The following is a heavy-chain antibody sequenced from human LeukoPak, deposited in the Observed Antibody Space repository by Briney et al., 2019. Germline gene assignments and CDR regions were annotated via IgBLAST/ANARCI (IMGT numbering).Heavy chain of an antibody. V-gene: IGHV3-74*01. CDR1: GFSFSNYW. Sequence: GGSLRLSCVASGFSFSNYWMHWVRQVPGKGLVWVSYINSDGSDTTYEDSVKGRFTISRDNTKNTLYLHMNSLRAEDTALYYCARDRGGKWELLGAFGIWGQGTMVIVSS. J-gene: IGHJ3*02. CDR3: ARDRGGKWELLGAFGI. D-gene: IGHD1-26*01. CDR2: INSDGSDT.